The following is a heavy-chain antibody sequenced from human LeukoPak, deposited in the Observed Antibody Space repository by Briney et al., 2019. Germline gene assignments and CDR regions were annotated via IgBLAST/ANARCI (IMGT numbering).Heavy chain of an antibody. D-gene: IGHD5-12*01. CDR2: IYYSGST. CDR3: ARVAGYSSGYDTNFDY. CDR1: GGSISSYY. V-gene: IGHV4-59*01. Sequence: SETLSITCTVSGGSISSYYWSWIRQPPGKGLEWIGYIYYSGSTNYNPSLKRRVTISVDTSKNQFSLKLSSVTAADTAVYYCARVAGYSSGYDTNFDYWGQGTLVTVSS. J-gene: IGHJ4*02.